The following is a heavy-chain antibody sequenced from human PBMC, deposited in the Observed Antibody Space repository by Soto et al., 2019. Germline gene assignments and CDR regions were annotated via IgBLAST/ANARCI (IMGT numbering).Heavy chain of an antibody. CDR3: ARETYSKAFDY. J-gene: IGHJ4*02. D-gene: IGHD4-4*01. Sequence: GASVKVSCKASGYTFTRYYMHWVRQAPGQGLEWMGIINPSGGSTSYAQKFQGRVTMTRDTSTSTVYMELSSLRSEDTAVYYCARETYSKAFDYWGQGTLVTVSS. CDR2: INPSGGST. V-gene: IGHV1-46*03. CDR1: GYTFTRYY.